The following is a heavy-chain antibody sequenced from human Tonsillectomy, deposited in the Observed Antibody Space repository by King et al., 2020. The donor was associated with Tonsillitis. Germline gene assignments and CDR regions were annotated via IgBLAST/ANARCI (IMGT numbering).Heavy chain of an antibody. Sequence: VQLVESGGGLVQPGGSLRLSCSASGFTFSSYAMHWVRQAPGKGLDYVSAIRSNGGSTYYADSVKGRFTISRDNSKNTLYLQMSSLRAEDTAVYYCVKDHYVLLWFGGLGTVMDVWGQGTTVTVSS. CDR3: VKDHYVLLWFGGLGTVMDV. CDR1: GFTFSSYA. J-gene: IGHJ6*02. V-gene: IGHV3-64D*06. D-gene: IGHD3-10*01. CDR2: IRSNGGST.